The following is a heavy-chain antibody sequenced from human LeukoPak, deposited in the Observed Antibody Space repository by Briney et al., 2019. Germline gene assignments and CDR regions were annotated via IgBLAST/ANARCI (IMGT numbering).Heavy chain of an antibody. CDR1: GFTFSSYG. Sequence: GGSLRLACAASGFTFSSYGMHWVSQAPGKGLEGVPVIWYDGSNKYYADSVKGRFTISRDNSKNTLYLQMNSLRAEDTAVYYCARDYRPIAAAVMDAFDIWGQGTMVTVSS. CDR2: IWYDGSNK. V-gene: IGHV3-33*01. D-gene: IGHD6-13*01. CDR3: ARDYRPIAAAVMDAFDI. J-gene: IGHJ3*02.